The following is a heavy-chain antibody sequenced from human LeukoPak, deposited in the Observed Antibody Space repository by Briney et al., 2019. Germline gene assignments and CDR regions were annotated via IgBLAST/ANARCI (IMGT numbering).Heavy chain of an antibody. D-gene: IGHD6-6*01. CDR2: INWNGGRT. CDR1: GFTSDDYG. Sequence: GGSLRLSCAASGFTSDDYGMSWVRQAPGKGLEWVSGINWNGGRTGYADSVKGRFTISRDNAKNSLYLQMNSLRAEDTALYHCARAVSSSGLGAFDIWGQGTMVTVSS. J-gene: IGHJ3*02. V-gene: IGHV3-20*01. CDR3: ARAVSSSGLGAFDI.